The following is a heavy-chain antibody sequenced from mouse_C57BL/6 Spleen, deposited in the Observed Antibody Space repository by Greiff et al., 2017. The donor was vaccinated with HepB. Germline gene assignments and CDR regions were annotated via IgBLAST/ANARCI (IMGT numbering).Heavy chain of an antibody. CDR3: AQVVAPYWYFDV. D-gene: IGHD1-1*01. J-gene: IGHJ1*03. CDR2: INPNNGGT. CDR1: GYTFTDYY. Sequence: VQLKESGPELVKPGASVKISCKASGYTFTDYYMNWVKQSHGKSLEWIGDINPNNGGTSYNQKFKGKATLTVDKSSSTAYMELRSLTSEDSAVYYCAQVVAPYWYFDVWGTGTTVTVSS. V-gene: IGHV1-26*01.